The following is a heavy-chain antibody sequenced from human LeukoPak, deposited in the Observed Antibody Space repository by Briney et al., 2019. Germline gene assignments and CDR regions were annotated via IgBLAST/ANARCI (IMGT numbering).Heavy chain of an antibody. CDR3: ARGGVKSPAGWYLDL. J-gene: IGHJ2*01. V-gene: IGHV3-66*01. Sequence: QTGGSLRLSCAASGFTVSSNYMSWVRQAPGKGLEWVSVIYSGGSTNYADSVKGRFTISRDNSKNTLYLQMNSLRAEDTAVYYCARGGVKSPAGWYLDLWGRGTLVNVSS. CDR1: GFTVSSNY. D-gene: IGHD2-8*02. CDR2: IYSGGST.